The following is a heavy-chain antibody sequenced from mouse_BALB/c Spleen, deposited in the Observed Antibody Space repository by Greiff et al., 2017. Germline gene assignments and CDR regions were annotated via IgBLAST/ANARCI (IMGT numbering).Heavy chain of an antibody. J-gene: IGHJ1*01. Sequence: QVQLKQPGAELVKPGASVKLSCKASGYTFTSYWMHWVKQRPGQGLEWIGEINPSNGRTNYNEKFKSKATLTVDKSSSTAYMQLSSLTSEDSAVYYCARDGHYYGSSQGWYFDVWGAGTTVTVSS. CDR2: INPSNGRT. V-gene: IGHV1S81*02. CDR3: ARDGHYYGSSQGWYFDV. D-gene: IGHD1-1*01. CDR1: GYTFTSYW.